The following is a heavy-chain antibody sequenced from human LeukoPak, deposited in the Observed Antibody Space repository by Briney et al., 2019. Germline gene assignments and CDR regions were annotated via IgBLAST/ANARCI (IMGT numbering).Heavy chain of an antibody. CDR3: ATSRSFDC. CDR1: GFAFTSYW. V-gene: IGHV3-7*01. J-gene: IGHJ4*02. Sequence: GGSLRLSCAASGFAFTSYWMSWVRQAPGKGLEWVANIKQDGSEKYYVDSVKGRFTISRDNAKNSLYLQMNSLSAEDTAVYYRATSRSFDCWGQGTLVTVSS. CDR2: IKQDGSEK.